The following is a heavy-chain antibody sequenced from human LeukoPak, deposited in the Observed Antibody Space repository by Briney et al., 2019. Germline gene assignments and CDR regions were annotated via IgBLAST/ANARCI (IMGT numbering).Heavy chain of an antibody. J-gene: IGHJ4*02. Sequence: ASVKVSCKASGYTFTSYAIHWVRQAPGQGLEWMGWISAYNGNTNYAQKLQGRVTMTTDTSTSTAYMELRSLRSDDTAVYYCARGDIVVVTAMFDYWGQGTLVTVSS. D-gene: IGHD2-21*02. CDR2: ISAYNGNT. CDR1: GYTFTSYA. V-gene: IGHV1-18*01. CDR3: ARGDIVVVTAMFDY.